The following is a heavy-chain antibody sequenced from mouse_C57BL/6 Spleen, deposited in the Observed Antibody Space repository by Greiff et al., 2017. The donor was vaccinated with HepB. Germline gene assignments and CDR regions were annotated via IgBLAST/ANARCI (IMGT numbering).Heavy chain of an antibody. CDR3: ARGGAYSSWFAY. J-gene: IGHJ3*01. V-gene: IGHV1-53*01. CDR2: INPSNGGT. D-gene: IGHD2-12*01. Sequence: VQLQQSGTELVKPGASVKLSCKASGYTFTSYWMHWVKQRPGQGLEWIGNINPSNGGTNYNEKFKSKATLTVDKSSSTAYMQLSSLTSEDSAVYYCARGGAYSSWFAYWGQGTLVTVSA. CDR1: GYTFTSYW.